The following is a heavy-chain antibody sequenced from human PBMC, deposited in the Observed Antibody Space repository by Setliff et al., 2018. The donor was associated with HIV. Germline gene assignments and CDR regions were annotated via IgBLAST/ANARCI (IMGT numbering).Heavy chain of an antibody. J-gene: IGHJ4*02. CDR2: INPVGRND. D-gene: IGHD5-12*01. CDR3: ARVGLRVKYTFDY. V-gene: IGHV4-34*04. Sequence: SETLSLTCAVYGGSISGYYWSWIRQPPGKGLEWIGEINPVGRNDNYNPSLNNRAAIVLDTSKNQFSLWLTSVTAADTAVYYCARVGLRVKYTFDYWGQGMLVTVSS. CDR1: GGSISGYY.